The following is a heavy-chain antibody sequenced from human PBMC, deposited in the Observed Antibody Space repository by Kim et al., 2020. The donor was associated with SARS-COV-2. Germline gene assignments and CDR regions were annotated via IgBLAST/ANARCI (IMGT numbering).Heavy chain of an antibody. V-gene: IGHV5-10-1*01. CDR1: GYSFTSYW. D-gene: IGHD3-22*01. Sequence: GESLKISCKGSGYSFTSYWISWVRQMPGKGLEWMGRIDPSDSYTNYSPSFQGHVTISADKSISTAYLQWSSLKASDTAMYYCAIFGPHYYDSSGYYYAGYYWGQGTLVTVSS. CDR3: AIFGPHYYDSSGYYYAGYY. CDR2: IDPSDSYT. J-gene: IGHJ4*02.